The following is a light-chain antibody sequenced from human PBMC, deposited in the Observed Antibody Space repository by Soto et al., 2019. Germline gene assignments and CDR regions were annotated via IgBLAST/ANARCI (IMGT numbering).Light chain of an antibody. CDR1: QSITNW. J-gene: IGKJ1*01. CDR3: QQYNGYPWT. Sequence: DIQMTQSPSTLSASVGDRVTITCRASQSITNWLAWYQQKPGKAPKLLMYDASSLHSGVPSRFSGSGSGTEFTLTISSLQPDDFATYYCQQYNGYPWTFGLGTKVDIK. CDR2: DAS. V-gene: IGKV1-5*01.